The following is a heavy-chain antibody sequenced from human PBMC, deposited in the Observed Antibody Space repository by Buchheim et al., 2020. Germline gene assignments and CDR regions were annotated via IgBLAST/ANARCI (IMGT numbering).Heavy chain of an antibody. Sequence: EVQLLESGGGLVQPGGSLRLSCAASGFTFSTSAMSWVRQAPGKGLEWVSAISASGGTPYYADSLKGRFTISRDNSMNTLYLEMNSLRVEDTAAYYCAKESNGWYGADYWGQGTL. CDR2: ISASGGTP. V-gene: IGHV3-23*01. CDR3: AKESNGWYGADY. CDR1: GFTFSTSA. D-gene: IGHD6-19*01. J-gene: IGHJ4*02.